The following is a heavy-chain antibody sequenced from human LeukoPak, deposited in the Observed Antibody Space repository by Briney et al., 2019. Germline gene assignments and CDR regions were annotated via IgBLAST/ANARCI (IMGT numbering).Heavy chain of an antibody. Sequence: PGXSLRLSCAASGFTFSSYSMNWVRQAPGKGLEWVSSISSSSSYIYYADSVKGRFTISRDNAKNSLYLQMNSLRAEDTAVYYCARGVGYCSSTSCLFDYWGQGTLVTVSS. J-gene: IGHJ4*02. D-gene: IGHD2-2*01. CDR2: ISSSSSYI. CDR3: ARGVGYCSSTSCLFDY. CDR1: GFTFSSYS. V-gene: IGHV3-21*01.